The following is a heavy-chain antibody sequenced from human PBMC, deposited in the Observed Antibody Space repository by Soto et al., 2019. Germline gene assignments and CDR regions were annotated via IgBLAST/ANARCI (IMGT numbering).Heavy chain of an antibody. D-gene: IGHD2-2*01. CDR1: GFTFSSYE. CDR3: ARGGCSSTSCYDGEYYYGMDV. J-gene: IGHJ6*02. Sequence: EVQLVESGGGLVQPGGSLRLSCAASGFTFSSYEMNWVRQAPGKGLEWVSYISSSGSTIYYADSVKGRFTISRDNAKNSLYLQMNSLRAEDTALYYCARGGCSSTSCYDGEYYYGMDVWGQGTTVTVSS. V-gene: IGHV3-48*03. CDR2: ISSSGSTI.